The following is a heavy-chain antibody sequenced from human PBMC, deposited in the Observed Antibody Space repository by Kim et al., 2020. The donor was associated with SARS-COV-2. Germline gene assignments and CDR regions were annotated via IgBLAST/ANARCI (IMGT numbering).Heavy chain of an antibody. J-gene: IGHJ4*02. CDR1: GFTFSTYA. D-gene: IGHD4-17*01. CDR3: ANGQNWVTIDY. Sequence: GGSLRLSCAASGFTFSTYAMSWVRQAPQKGLEWVSAISVSGSQTYYPDSVKGRFTISRDNSKSTLYLQMNSLRAEDTAIYYCANGQNWVTIDYWGQGTLV. V-gene: IGHV3-23*01. CDR2: ISVSGSQT.